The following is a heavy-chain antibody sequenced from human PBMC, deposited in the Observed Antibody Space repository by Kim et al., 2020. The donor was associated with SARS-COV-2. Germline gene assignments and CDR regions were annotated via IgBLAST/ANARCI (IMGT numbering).Heavy chain of an antibody. CDR2: ISSSGSDI. Sequence: GGSLRLSCAASGFTFSTYSMNWVRQAPGKGLEWVSSISSSGSDIYYADSVKGRFTIARDNAQNSLFLQMNSLRAEDTAVYYCARDRWPVTGHYMDVWGKGTAVTVSS. V-gene: IGHV3-21*01. J-gene: IGHJ6*03. D-gene: IGHD6-19*01. CDR1: GFTFSTYS. CDR3: ARDRWPVTGHYMDV.